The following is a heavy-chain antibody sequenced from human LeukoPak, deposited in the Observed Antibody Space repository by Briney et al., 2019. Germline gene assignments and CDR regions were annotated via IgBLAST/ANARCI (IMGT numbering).Heavy chain of an antibody. CDR1: GFTFSSYS. D-gene: IGHD3-3*01. CDR2: ISSSSSYI. Sequence: GGSLRLSCAASGFTFSSYSMNWVRQAPGKGLEWVSSISSSSSYIYYADSVKGRFTISRDNAKNSLYLQMNSLKTEDTAVYYCTTDWDYDFWSGSAGTDYWGQGTLVTVSS. V-gene: IGHV3-21*03. J-gene: IGHJ4*02. CDR3: TTDWDYDFWSGSAGTDY.